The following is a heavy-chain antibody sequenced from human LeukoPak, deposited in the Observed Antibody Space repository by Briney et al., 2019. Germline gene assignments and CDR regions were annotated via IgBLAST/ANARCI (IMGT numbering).Heavy chain of an antibody. V-gene: IGHV4-34*01. D-gene: IGHD6-13*01. Sequence: SETLSLTCAVYGGSFSGYYWSWLRQPPGKGLEWIGEINHSGSTNYNPSLKSRVTISVDTSKNQFSLKLSSVTAADTAVYYCARGGAYSSSWYGMGYYFDYWGQGTLVTVSS. CDR3: ARGGAYSSSWYGMGYYFDY. J-gene: IGHJ4*02. CDR1: GGSFSGYY. CDR2: INHSGST.